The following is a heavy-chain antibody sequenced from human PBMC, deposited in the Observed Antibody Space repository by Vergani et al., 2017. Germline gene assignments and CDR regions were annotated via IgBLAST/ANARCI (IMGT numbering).Heavy chain of an antibody. V-gene: IGHV4-34*01. CDR2: INHSGST. D-gene: IGHD3-22*01. CDR3: ARDDSSGPNWFDP. CDR1: GGSFSGYY. Sequence: QVQLPQWGAGLLKPSETLSLTCAVYGGSFSGYYWSWIRQPPGKGLEWIGEINHSGSTNYNPSLKSRVTISVDTSKNQFSLKLSSVTAADTAVYYCARDDSSGPNWFDPWGQGTLVTVSS. J-gene: IGHJ5*02.